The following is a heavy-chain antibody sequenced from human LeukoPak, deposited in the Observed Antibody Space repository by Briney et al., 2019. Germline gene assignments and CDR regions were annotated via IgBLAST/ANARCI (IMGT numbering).Heavy chain of an antibody. J-gene: IGHJ4*02. D-gene: IGHD4-23*01. CDR3: ARDLGYGGDFDY. CDR2: ISSSSSTI. V-gene: IGHV3-48*01. Sequence: GGSLRLSCAASGYTFSSYSMNWVRQAPGKGLEGVAYISSSSSTIYYADSVKGRFTISRDNAKKSLYLQMNSLRAEDTAVYYCARDLGYGGDFDYWGQGTLVTVSS. CDR1: GYTFSSYS.